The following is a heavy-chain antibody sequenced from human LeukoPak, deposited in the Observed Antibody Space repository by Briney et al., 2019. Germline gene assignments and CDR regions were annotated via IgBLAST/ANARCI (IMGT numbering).Heavy chain of an antibody. CDR3: ARRGYSYGPFDY. J-gene: IGHJ4*02. CDR2: IYYSGST. V-gene: IGHV4-59*08. D-gene: IGHD5-18*01. CDR1: GGSIGTYY. Sequence: SETLSLTCTVSGGSIGTYYWSWIRQPPGKGLEWIGYIYYSGSTNYNPSLKSRVTISVDTSKNQFSLKLSSVTAADTAVYYCARRGYSYGPFDYWGQGTLVTVSS.